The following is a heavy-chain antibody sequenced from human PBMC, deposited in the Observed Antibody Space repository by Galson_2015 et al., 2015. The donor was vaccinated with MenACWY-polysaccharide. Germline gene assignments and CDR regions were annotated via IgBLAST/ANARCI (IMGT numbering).Heavy chain of an antibody. V-gene: IGHV3-21*01. J-gene: IGHJ6*02. Sequence: SLILSCAASGFTFSSYSMNWVRQAPGKGLEWVSSISSSSSYIYYADSVKGRFTISRDNAKNSLYLQMNSLRAEDTAVYYCARVRSTSRRYYYGMDVWGQGTTVTVSS. CDR3: ARVRSTSRRYYYGMDV. D-gene: IGHD2-2*01. CDR2: ISSSSSYI. CDR1: GFTFSSYS.